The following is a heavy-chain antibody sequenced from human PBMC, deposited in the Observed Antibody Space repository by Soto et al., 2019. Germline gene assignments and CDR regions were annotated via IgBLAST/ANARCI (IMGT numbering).Heavy chain of an antibody. CDR2: ISAYNGNT. V-gene: IGHV1-18*01. CDR1: GYTFTSYG. CDR3: ARDRLRGYDSSGFYS. J-gene: IGHJ4*02. D-gene: IGHD3-22*01. Sequence: GASVKVSCKASGYTFTSYGISWVRQAPGQGLEWMGWISAYNGNTNYAQKLQGRVTMTTDTSTSTAYMELRSLRSDDTAIYYCARDRLRGYDSSGFYSWGQGNMVTVSS.